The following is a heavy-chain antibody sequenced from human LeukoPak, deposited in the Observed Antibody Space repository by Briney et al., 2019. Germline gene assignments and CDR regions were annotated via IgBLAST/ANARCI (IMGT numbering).Heavy chain of an antibody. Sequence: PSETLSLTCTVSGGSISSSSYYWGWIRQPPGKGLEWIGEIYHSGSTNYNPSLKSRVTISVDKSKNQFSLKLSSVTAADTAVYYCARYSGSYYVGYYFDYWGHGTLVTVSS. J-gene: IGHJ4*01. V-gene: IGHV4-39*07. CDR2: IYHSGST. CDR3: ARYSGSYYVGYYFDY. CDR1: GGSISSSSYY. D-gene: IGHD1-26*01.